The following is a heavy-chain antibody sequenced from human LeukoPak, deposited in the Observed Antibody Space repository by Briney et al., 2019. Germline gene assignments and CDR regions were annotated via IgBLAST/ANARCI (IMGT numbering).Heavy chain of an antibody. V-gene: IGHV4-59*01. CDR1: GGSISTYY. CDR2: IYHSGST. Sequence: SETLSLTCTLSGGSISTYYWSWIRQPPGKGLEWIGYIYHSGSTNYNPSLKSRVTISVDTSKNQFSLKLSSVTAADTAVYYCARESDAFDIWGQGTMVTVSS. J-gene: IGHJ3*02. CDR3: ARESDAFDI.